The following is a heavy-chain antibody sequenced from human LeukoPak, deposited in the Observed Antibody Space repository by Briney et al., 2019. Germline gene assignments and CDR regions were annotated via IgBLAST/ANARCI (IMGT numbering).Heavy chain of an antibody. D-gene: IGHD6-19*01. V-gene: IGHV1-8*02. CDR3: ARGRSVAAIAVAGTRDY. CDR2: MNPNSGNT. Sequence: GASVKVSCKASGYTFTSYGISWVRQAPGQGLEWMGWMNPNSGNTGYAQKFQGRVTMTRNTSISTAYMELSSLRSEDTAVYYCARGRSVAAIAVAGTRDYWGQGTLVTVSS. J-gene: IGHJ4*02. CDR1: GYTFTSYG.